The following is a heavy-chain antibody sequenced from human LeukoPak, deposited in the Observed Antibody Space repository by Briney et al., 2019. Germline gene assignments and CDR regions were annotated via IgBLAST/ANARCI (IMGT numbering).Heavy chain of an antibody. V-gene: IGHV1-46*01. CDR2: INPSGGST. CDR3: ARGRQTVVIDY. Sequence: ASVKVSCKASEYTFTKYYIHWVRQAPGQGLEWMGMINPSGGSTSYAQKFQDRVTMTRDTSTNTVYMELSSLRSEDTAVYYCARGRQTVVIDYWGQGTLVTVSS. D-gene: IGHD4-23*01. J-gene: IGHJ4*02. CDR1: EYTFTKYY.